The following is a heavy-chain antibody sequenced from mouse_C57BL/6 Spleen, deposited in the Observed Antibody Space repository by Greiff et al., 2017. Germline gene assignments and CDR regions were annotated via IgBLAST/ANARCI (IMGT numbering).Heavy chain of an antibody. Sequence: QVQLKESGPGLVAPSQSLSITCTVSGFSLTSYGVHWVRQPPGKGLEWLVVIWSDGSTTYNSALKSRLSISKDNSKSQVFLKMNSLQTDDTAMYYCARPSPYDYDGYAMDYWGQGTSVTVSS. CDR1: GFSLTSYG. D-gene: IGHD2-4*01. CDR3: ARPSPYDYDGYAMDY. CDR2: IWSDGST. V-gene: IGHV2-6*03. J-gene: IGHJ4*01.